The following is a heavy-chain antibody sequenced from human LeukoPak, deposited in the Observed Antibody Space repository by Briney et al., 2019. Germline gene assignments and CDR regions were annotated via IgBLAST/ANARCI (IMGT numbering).Heavy chain of an antibody. Sequence: PGGSLRLSCAASGFTFSSYAMSWVRQAPGKGLEWVSLFSYEDDNTYYADSVEGRFTISRDSSKNSLYLQMNSLRTEDTALYYCAKDLPTGNWNYFDYWGQGTLVTVSS. CDR3: AKDLPTGNWNYFDY. D-gene: IGHD1-1*01. CDR2: FSYEDDNT. CDR1: GFTFSSYA. V-gene: IGHV3-43*02. J-gene: IGHJ4*02.